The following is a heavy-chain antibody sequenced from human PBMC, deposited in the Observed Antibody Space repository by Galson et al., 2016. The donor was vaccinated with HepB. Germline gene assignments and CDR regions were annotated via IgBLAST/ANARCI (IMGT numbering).Heavy chain of an antibody. CDR1: GASISRNAW. Sequence: LTCAVSGASISRNAWWSWVRQPSGKRLEWIGEVFHSGLTYYNPSLKSRVTMSVDESKNLFSLKLMSVTAADTAVYYCASYFVQSWVGSDAFDTWGQGTLVTVSS. CDR2: VFHSGLT. J-gene: IGHJ3*02. CDR3: ASYFVQSWVGSDAFDT. V-gene: IGHV4-4*02. D-gene: IGHD3-10*01.